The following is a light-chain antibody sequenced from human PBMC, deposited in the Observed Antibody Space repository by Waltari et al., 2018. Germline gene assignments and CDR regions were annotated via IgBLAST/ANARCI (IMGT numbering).Light chain of an antibody. J-gene: IGLJ3*02. CDR1: TSNIGRNY. CDR3: ATWDGSLTAWV. CDR2: RNN. V-gene: IGLV1-47*01. Sequence: QSVLTQPPSASGTTGQRVTISCSGGTSNIGRNYVYWYQQFPGTAPKLFVYRNNERPSWVPYRLSGSKSGPSASVAISGLRSEDEADYYCATWDGSLTAWVFGGGTKLTVL.